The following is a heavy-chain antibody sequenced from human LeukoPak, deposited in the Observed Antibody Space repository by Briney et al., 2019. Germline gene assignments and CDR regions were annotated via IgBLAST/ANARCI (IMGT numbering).Heavy chain of an antibody. J-gene: IGHJ4*02. D-gene: IGHD5-18*01. CDR2: IGGSGGST. V-gene: IGHV3-23*01. CDR3: APNTGGYSLSLDY. Sequence: GGSLRLSCAASGFTFSSYAMSWVRQAPGKGLEWVSAIGGSGGSTYYADSVKGRFTISRDNSKNTLYLQMNSLRAEDTAVYYCAPNTGGYSLSLDYWGQGTLVTVSS. CDR1: GFTFSSYA.